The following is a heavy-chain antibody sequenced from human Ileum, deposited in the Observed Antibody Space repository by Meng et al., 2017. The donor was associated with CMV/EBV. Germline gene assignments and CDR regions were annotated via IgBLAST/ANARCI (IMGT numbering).Heavy chain of an antibody. D-gene: IGHD3-22*01. CDR1: GGSFKSHDW. CDR2: TKHSGTA. Sequence: LSCAVSGGSFKSHDWWSWVRRPPGKGLEWIGETKHSGTATYNPSLKSRVTMSLDESKNDFSLRLTSVTAADTAVYYCASNGYFSLDYWSQGTLVTVSS. CDR3: ASNGYFSLDY. V-gene: IGHV4-4*02. J-gene: IGHJ4*02.